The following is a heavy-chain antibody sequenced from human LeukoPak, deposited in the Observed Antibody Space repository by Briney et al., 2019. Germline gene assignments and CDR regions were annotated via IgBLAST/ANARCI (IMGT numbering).Heavy chain of an antibody. V-gene: IGHV4-39*01. J-gene: IGHJ4*02. Sequence: SETLSLTCTVSGGSISSSSYYWGWIRQPPGKGLEWIGSIYYSGSTYYNPSLKSRVTISVGTSKNQFSLKLSSVTAADTAAYYCARQGYDSSGYYYALGYFDYWGQGTLVTVSS. CDR3: ARQGYDSSGYYYALGYFDY. D-gene: IGHD3-22*01. CDR2: IYYSGST. CDR1: GGSISSSSYY.